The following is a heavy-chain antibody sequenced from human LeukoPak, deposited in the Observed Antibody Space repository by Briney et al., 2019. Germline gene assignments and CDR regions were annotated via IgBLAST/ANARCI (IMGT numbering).Heavy chain of an antibody. CDR3: ARDTQWRGFDY. Sequence: SETLSLTCTVSGGSISSYYWSWIRQPPGKGLERIGYIYYSGSTNYNPSLKSRVTISVDTSKNQFSLKLSSVTAADTAVYYCARDTQWRGFDYWGQGTLVTVSS. CDR1: GGSISSYY. D-gene: IGHD6-19*01. CDR2: IYYSGST. V-gene: IGHV4-59*01. J-gene: IGHJ4*02.